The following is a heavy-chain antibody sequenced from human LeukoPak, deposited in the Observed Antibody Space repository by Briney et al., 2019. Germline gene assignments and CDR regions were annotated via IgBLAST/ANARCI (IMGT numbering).Heavy chain of an antibody. V-gene: IGHV3-15*01. D-gene: IGHD2-21*02. CDR1: GFTFNNAW. CDR2: IKSKTEGVTT. CDR3: TTSINGGDRAGDY. Sequence: TTGGSLRLSCAASGFTFNNAWMSWVRQAPGKGLEWVGRIKSKTEGVTTDYAAPVKGRFTISRDDSKNTLYLQMNSLKTEDTAVYHCTTSINGGDRAGDYWGQGTLVTVSS. J-gene: IGHJ4*02.